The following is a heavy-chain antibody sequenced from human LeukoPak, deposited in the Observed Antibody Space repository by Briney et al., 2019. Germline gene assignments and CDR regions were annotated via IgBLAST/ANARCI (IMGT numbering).Heavy chain of an antibody. Sequence: ASVKVSCKASGYTFTSYGISWVRQAPGQGLEWMGWISAYNGNTNYAQMLQGRVTMTTDTSTSTAYMELRSLRSDDTAVYYCARGEDYSNSDSHDYWGQGTLVTVSS. J-gene: IGHJ4*02. CDR3: ARGEDYSNSDSHDY. D-gene: IGHD4-11*01. CDR1: GYTFTSYG. V-gene: IGHV1-18*01. CDR2: ISAYNGNT.